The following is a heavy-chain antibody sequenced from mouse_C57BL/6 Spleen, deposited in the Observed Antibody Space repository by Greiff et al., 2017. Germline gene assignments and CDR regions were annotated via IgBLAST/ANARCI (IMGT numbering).Heavy chain of an antibody. V-gene: IGHV1-26*01. J-gene: IGHJ4*01. CDR1: GYTFTDYY. D-gene: IGHD2-4*01. CDR3: ARMVYDYDGFGYYAMDY. Sequence: VQLQQSGPELVKPGASVKISCKASGYTFTDYYMNWVKQSHGKSLEWIGDINPNNGGTSYNQKFKGKATLTVDKSSSTAYMELRSLTSEDSAVYYCARMVYDYDGFGYYAMDYWGQGTSVTVSS. CDR2: INPNNGGT.